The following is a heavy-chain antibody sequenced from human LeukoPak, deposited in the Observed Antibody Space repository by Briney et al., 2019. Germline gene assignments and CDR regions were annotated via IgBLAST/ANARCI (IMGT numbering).Heavy chain of an antibody. Sequence: GGSLRLSCAASGFIFDDYAMHWVRQAPGKGLEWVSGIGWNSASIDYADSVKGRFTISRDNAKNSLYLQMNSLRDEDTAVYYCAHQIYCTNGVCRDYWGQGTLVTVSS. V-gene: IGHV3-9*01. D-gene: IGHD2-8*01. CDR3: AHQIYCTNGVCRDY. CDR2: IGWNSASI. J-gene: IGHJ4*02. CDR1: GFIFDDYA.